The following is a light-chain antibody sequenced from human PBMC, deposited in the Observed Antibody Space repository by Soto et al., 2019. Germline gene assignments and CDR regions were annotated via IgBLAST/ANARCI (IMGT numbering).Light chain of an antibody. CDR2: KAS. J-gene: IGKJ1*01. CDR1: PTISSW. Sequence: DIQMTQSPSTLSGSVGDRVTITFRASPTISSWLAWYSQKPVKAPKLLIYKASTLKSGVPSRFSGSGSGTEFTLTISSLQPDDFATYYCQHYNSYSEAFGQGTKVDIK. V-gene: IGKV1-5*03. CDR3: QHYNSYSEA.